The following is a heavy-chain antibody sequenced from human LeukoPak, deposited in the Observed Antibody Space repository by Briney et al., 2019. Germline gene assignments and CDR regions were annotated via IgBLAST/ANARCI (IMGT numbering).Heavy chain of an antibody. CDR2: IYYSGST. CDR3: ARAGRFGELTYFDC. CDR1: GHSLSSYY. J-gene: IGHJ4*02. Sequence: SETLSLTCTVSGHSLSSYYWSWIRQPPEKGLEWIGYIYYSGSTNYNRSLKSRVTIPVDTSKNQFSLKLSSVTAADPAVFSCARAGRFGELTYFDCGRQGWLVTVSS. V-gene: IGHV4-59*01. D-gene: IGHD3-10*01.